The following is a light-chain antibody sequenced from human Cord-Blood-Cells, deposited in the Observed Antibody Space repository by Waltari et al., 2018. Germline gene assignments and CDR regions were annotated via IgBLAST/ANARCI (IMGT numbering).Light chain of an antibody. J-gene: IGLJ2*01. Sequence: QSVLTQPPSASGTPGQRVTISCSGSSSTIGSTTVNWYQQLPGTAPKLLIYSKNQRPSGVPDRCSGSKSGTSASLAISGLQSEDEADYYCAAWDDSLNGVVFGGGTKLTVL. CDR3: AAWDDSLNGVV. CDR2: SKN. V-gene: IGLV1-44*01. CDR1: SSTIGSTT.